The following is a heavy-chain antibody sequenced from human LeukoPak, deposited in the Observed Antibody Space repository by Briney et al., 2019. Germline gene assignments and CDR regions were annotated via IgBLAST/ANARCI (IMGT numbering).Heavy chain of an antibody. V-gene: IGHV3-66*02. CDR3: ARATFWSGYQRDSWYLDV. J-gene: IGHJ6*03. CDR2: IYSGGTT. Sequence: GGSLRLSCAASGFTVSSNYMSWVRQAPGKRLEWVSVIYSGGTTYYADSVKGRFTISRDNSKNSLYLQMISLRAEDTAVYYCARATFWSGYQRDSWYLDVWGKGTTVTVSS. D-gene: IGHD3-3*01. CDR1: GFTVSSNY.